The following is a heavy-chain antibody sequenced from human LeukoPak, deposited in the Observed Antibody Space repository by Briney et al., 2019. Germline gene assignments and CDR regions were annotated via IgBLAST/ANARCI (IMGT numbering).Heavy chain of an antibody. V-gene: IGHV3-23*01. CDR2: ISGSGGST. D-gene: IGHD3-10*01. Sequence: PGGSLRLSCAASGFTFSSYAMSWVRQAPGKGLEWVSAISGSGGSTYYADSVKGRFTISRDNSKNTLYLQMNSLRAEDTAVYYCAKDGTYYYGSDTTLDYWGQGTLVTVSS. J-gene: IGHJ4*02. CDR1: GFTFSSYA. CDR3: AKDGTYYYGSDTTLDY.